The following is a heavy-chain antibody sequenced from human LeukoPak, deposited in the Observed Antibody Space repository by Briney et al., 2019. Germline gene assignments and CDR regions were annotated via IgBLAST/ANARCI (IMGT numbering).Heavy chain of an antibody. V-gene: IGHV4-34*01. CDR1: GGSFSGYY. J-gene: IGHJ4*02. CDR3: ARARRTKYCSSTSCYAFDY. D-gene: IGHD2-2*01. Sequence: SETLSLTCAVYGGSFSGYYWSWIRQPPGKGLEWIGEINHSGSTSYNPSLESRVIISVDKSKNQFSLKLSSVTAADTAVYYCARARRTKYCSSTSCYAFDYWGQGTLVTVSS. CDR2: INHSGST.